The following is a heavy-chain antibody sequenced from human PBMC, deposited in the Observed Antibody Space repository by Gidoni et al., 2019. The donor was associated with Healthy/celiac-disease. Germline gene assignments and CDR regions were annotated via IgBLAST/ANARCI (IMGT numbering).Heavy chain of an antibody. CDR2: ISSSSSYI. Sequence: EVQLVESGGGLVKPGGSLRLSCAASGFTFSSYSMNWVRQAPGKGLEWVSSISSSSSYIYYADSVNGRFTISRDNAKNSLYLQMNILRAEDTAVYYCARDPAYDSSGYYYVDGMDVWGQGTTVTVSS. CDR1: GFTFSSYS. V-gene: IGHV3-21*01. CDR3: ARDPAYDSSGYYYVDGMDV. D-gene: IGHD3-22*01. J-gene: IGHJ6*02.